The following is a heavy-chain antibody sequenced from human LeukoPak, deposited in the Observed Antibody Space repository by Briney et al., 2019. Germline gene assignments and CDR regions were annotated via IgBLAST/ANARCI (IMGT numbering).Heavy chain of an antibody. CDR3: ARHEGSTSYYYY. D-gene: IGHD2-2*01. CDR1: GGSFSGYY. V-gene: IGHV4-34*01. J-gene: IGHJ4*02. CDR2: INHSGST. Sequence: SETLSLTCAVYGGSFSGYYWSWIRQPPGKGLEWIGEINHSGSTNYNPSLKSRVTISVDTSKNQFSLKLNSVTAADTAVYYCARHEGSTSYYYYWGQGAPVTVSS.